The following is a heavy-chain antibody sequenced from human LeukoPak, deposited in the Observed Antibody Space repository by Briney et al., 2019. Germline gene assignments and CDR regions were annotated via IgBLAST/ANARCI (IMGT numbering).Heavy chain of an antibody. Sequence: SVKVSCKASGGTFSSYAISWVRQAPGQGLEWMGGIIPIFGTANYAQKFQGRVTITADKSTSTAYMELSSLRSEDTAVYYCARARRYSSSWASGSKYYFDYWGQGTLVTVSS. D-gene: IGHD6-13*01. CDR1: GGTFSSYA. CDR2: IIPIFGTA. J-gene: IGHJ4*02. V-gene: IGHV1-69*06. CDR3: ARARRYSSSWASGSKYYFDY.